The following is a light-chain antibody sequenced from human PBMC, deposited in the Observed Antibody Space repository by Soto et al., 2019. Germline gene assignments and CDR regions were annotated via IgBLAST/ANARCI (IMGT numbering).Light chain of an antibody. Sequence: VLTQSPATLSLSPGERATLSCRASQSVSSYLAWYQQKPGQAPRLLIYDASNRATGIPARFSGSGSGTDFTLTISRLEPEELAVYYCQKRRDWPRTCGQGT. CDR1: QSVSSY. CDR2: DAS. V-gene: IGKV3-11*01. CDR3: QKRRDWPRT. J-gene: IGKJ1*01.